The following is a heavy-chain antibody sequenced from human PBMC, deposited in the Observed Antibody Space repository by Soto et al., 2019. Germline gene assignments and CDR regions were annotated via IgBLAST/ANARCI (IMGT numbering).Heavy chain of an antibody. V-gene: IGHV5-10-1*01. CDR3: ARQIYDSDTGPNFQYYFDS. CDR2: IDPSDSQT. J-gene: IGHJ4*02. D-gene: IGHD3-22*01. CDR1: GYSFAGNW. Sequence: PGESLKISCKGSGYSFAGNWITWVRQKPGKGLEWMGRIDPSDSQTYYSPSFRGHVTISVTKSITTVFLQWSGLRASDTAMYYCARQIYDSDTGPNFQYYFDSWGQGTPVTVSS.